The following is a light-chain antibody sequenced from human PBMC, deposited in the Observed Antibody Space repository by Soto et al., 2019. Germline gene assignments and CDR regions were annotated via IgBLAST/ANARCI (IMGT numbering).Light chain of an antibody. CDR1: QSVNIY. J-gene: IGKJ4*01. V-gene: IGKV3-11*01. Sequence: EIVLTQSPDTLSLTPGERATLSCRASQSVNIYLAWYQQKPGQAPRLLIYDASNRATGIPARFSGSGSGTDFTLIISSLEPEDIAVYYCQQRSNWRVTFGGGTKVDIK. CDR3: QQRSNWRVT. CDR2: DAS.